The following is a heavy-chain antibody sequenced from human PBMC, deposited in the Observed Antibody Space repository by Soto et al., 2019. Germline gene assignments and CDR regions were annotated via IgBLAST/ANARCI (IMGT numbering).Heavy chain of an antibody. CDR1: GFTFSSYD. CDR3: ARDLSYSSSWYSKGNYYYGMDV. V-gene: IGHV3-13*01. J-gene: IGHJ6*02. Sequence: GESLKISCAASGFTFSSYDMHWVRQATGKGLEWVSAIGTAGDTYYPGSVKGRFTISRENAKNSLYLQMNSLRAEDTAVYYCARDLSYSSSWYSKGNYYYGMDVWGQGTTVTVSS. D-gene: IGHD6-13*01. CDR2: IGTAGDT.